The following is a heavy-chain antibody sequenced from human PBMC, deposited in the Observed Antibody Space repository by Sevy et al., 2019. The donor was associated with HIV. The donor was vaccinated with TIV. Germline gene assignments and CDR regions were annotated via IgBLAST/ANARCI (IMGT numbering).Heavy chain of an antibody. Sequence: GGSLRLSCSASEFTFSSYAMHWVRQAPGKGLEYVSAISSNGGSTYYADSVKGRFTISRDNSKNTLYLQMSSLRAEDTAVYYCVKVWFGDFSVWGQGTLVTVSS. D-gene: IGHD3-10*01. V-gene: IGHV3-64D*06. CDR1: EFTFSSYA. CDR2: ISSNGGST. J-gene: IGHJ4*02. CDR3: VKVWFGDFSV.